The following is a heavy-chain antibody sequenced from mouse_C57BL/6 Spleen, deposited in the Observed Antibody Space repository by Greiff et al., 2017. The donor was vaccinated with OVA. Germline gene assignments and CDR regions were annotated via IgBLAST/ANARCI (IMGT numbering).Heavy chain of an antibody. D-gene: IGHD2-10*01. Sequence: EVKVEESGGGLVQPGGSMKLSCAASGLTFSDAWMDWVRQSPEKGLEWVAEIRNKANNHATYYAESVKGRFTISRDDSKSSVYLQMNSLRAEDTGIYYCTKPYYGNYGYFDYWGQGTTLTVSS. CDR3: TKPYYGNYGYFDY. V-gene: IGHV6-6*01. CDR2: IRNKANNHAT. CDR1: GLTFSDAW. J-gene: IGHJ2*01.